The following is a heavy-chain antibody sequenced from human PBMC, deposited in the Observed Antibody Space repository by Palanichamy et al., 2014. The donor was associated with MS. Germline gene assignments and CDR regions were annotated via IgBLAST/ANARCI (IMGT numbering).Heavy chain of an antibody. CDR2: ISYDGSNK. J-gene: IGHJ6*03. CDR3: ARAGSGSYYYYYMDV. CDR1: GFTFSSYA. V-gene: IGHV3-30-3*01. D-gene: IGHD1-26*01. Sequence: QVQLVESGGGVVQPGRSLRLSSAASGFTFSSYAMHWVRQAPGKGLEWVAVISYDGSNKYYADSVKGRFTISRDNSKNTLYLQMNSLRAEDTAVYYCARAGSGSYYYYYMDVWGKGTTVTVSS.